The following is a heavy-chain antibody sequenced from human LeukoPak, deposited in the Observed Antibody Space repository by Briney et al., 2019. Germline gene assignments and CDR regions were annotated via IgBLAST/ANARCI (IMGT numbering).Heavy chain of an antibody. D-gene: IGHD1-26*01. Sequence: GGSLRLSCAASGFTFTSYSMNWVRQAPGKGLEWVSTISGGGGSTYYADSVKGRFTISRDNSKNTLYLQVNSRRAEDTAVYYCAKGGKWDVTPFDYWGQGTLVTVSS. CDR1: GFTFTSYS. J-gene: IGHJ4*02. CDR2: ISGGGGST. V-gene: IGHV3-23*01. CDR3: AKGGKWDVTPFDY.